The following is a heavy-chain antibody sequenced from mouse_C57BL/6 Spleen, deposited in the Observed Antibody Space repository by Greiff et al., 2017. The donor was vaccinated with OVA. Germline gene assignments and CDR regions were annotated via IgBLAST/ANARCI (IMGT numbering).Heavy chain of an antibody. D-gene: IGHD6-1*01. Sequence: VQLQESGPELVKPGASVKISCKASGYAFSSSWMNWVKQRPGKGLEWIGGIYPGDGDTNYNGKFKGKATLTADKSSSTAYMQLSSLTSEDSAVYFCARDHTYWGQGTSVTVSS. CDR1: GYAFSSSW. V-gene: IGHV1-82*01. CDR3: ARDHTY. J-gene: IGHJ4*01. CDR2: IYPGDGDT.